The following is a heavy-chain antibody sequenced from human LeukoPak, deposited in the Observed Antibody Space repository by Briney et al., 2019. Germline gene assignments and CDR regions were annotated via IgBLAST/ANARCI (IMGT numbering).Heavy chain of an antibody. CDR2: IYYSEST. D-gene: IGHD3-10*01. V-gene: IGHV4-61*01. Sequence: SETLSLTCTVSGGSVSSGSYYWSWIRQPPGKGLEWIGYIYYSESTNYNPSLKSRVTISVDTSKNQFSLKLSSVTAADTAVYYCARDLGYYGSGNYYYYYGMDVWGQGTTVTVSS. CDR1: GGSVSSGSYY. CDR3: ARDLGYYGSGNYYYYYGMDV. J-gene: IGHJ6*02.